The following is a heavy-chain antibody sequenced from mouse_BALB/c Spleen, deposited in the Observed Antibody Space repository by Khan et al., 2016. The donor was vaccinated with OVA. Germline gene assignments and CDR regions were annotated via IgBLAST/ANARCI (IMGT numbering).Heavy chain of an antibody. CDR3: ASHLTGSFAY. J-gene: IGHJ3*01. CDR1: GFTFSAYS. V-gene: IGHV5-6*01. Sequence: VELVESGGDLMKPGGSLKLSCAASGFTFSAYSMSWVRQTPDKRLEWVATLNSDGYYTYYPDSVQGRFTISRNNAKNTLSLQMSSLKSEDTAIYYCASHLTGSFAYWGQGTLVTVSA. D-gene: IGHD4-1*01. CDR2: LNSDGYYT.